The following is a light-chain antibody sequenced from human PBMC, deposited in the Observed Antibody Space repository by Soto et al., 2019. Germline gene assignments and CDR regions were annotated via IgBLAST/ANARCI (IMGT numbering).Light chain of an antibody. CDR3: ALYMGSGIWV. CDR1: SGSVSTSYY. CDR2: CAN. J-gene: IGLJ3*02. Sequence: QTVVTQEASFSVSTRGTVTLTCGLRSGSVSTSYYPSWYQQTPGQAPRTLIVCANTRSSGVPDRFSDAILGNKAALTITRDQADDESDYYCALYMGSGIWVFGGGTKLTVL. V-gene: IGLV8-61*01.